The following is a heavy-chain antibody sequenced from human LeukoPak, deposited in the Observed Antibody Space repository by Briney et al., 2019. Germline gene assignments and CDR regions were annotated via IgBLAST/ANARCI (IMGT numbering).Heavy chain of an antibody. V-gene: IGHV3-30*18. CDR2: ISYDGSNE. Sequence: GRSLRLSFVASGFTFSSYVLHWLRPAPGKGLAWVAVISYDGSNEYYADSVKRRFPISRDNSKNTPYLQMNSRRAEDTAVYYCAKDPPVDPWGQGTLVTVSS. J-gene: IGHJ5*02. CDR1: GFTFSSYV. CDR3: AKDPPVDP. D-gene: IGHD1-14*01.